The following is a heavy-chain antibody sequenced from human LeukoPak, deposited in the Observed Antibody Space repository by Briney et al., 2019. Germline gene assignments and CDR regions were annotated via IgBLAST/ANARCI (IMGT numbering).Heavy chain of an antibody. J-gene: IGHJ4*02. CDR2: IKQDGSEK. Sequence: GGSLRLSCAASGFTFSSYWMSWVRQVPGKGLEWVANIKQDGSEKYYVDSVKGRFTFSRDNAKNSLYLQMNSLRAEDTAVYYCAKDPIFSGSYGVFDYWGLGTLVTVSS. CDR1: GFTFSSYW. V-gene: IGHV3-7*03. D-gene: IGHD1-26*01. CDR3: AKDPIFSGSYGVFDY.